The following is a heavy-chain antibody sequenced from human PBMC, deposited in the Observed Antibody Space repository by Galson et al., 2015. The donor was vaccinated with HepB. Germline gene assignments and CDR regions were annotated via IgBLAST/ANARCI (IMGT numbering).Heavy chain of an antibody. CDR1: GGTFSSYT. CDR3: ARGVGDSSSWLDY. Sequence: SVKVSCKASGGTFSSYTINWVRQAPGQGLEWMGRIIPILGIANYAQKFEGRVTITADKSTSTAYMELSSLRSEDTAVYYCARGVGDSSSWLDYWGQGTLGTVSA. CDR2: IIPILGIA. V-gene: IGHV1-69*02. J-gene: IGHJ4*02. D-gene: IGHD6-13*01.